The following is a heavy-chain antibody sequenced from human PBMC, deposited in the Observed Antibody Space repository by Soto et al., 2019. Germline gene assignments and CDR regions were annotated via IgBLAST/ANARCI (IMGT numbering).Heavy chain of an antibody. J-gene: IGHJ5*02. CDR3: ASYGESWFDP. Sequence: SSVKVSCNASGGTFSGYAISWVRQAPGQGLEWMGGIIPIFGTANYAQKFQGRVTITADESTSTAYMELSSLRSEETAVYYCASYGESWFDPWGQGTLVTVSS. D-gene: IGHD4-17*01. CDR2: IIPIFGTA. V-gene: IGHV1-69*13. CDR1: GGTFSGYA.